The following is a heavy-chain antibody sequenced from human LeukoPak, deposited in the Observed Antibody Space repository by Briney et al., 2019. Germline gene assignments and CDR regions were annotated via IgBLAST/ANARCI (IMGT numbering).Heavy chain of an antibody. CDR2: IDPSDSYT. V-gene: IGHV5-10-1*01. Sequence: GESLKISCKGSGYNFATNWIGWVRQMPGKGLEWMGRIDPSDSYTNYSPSFQGHVTISADNSISTVYLQWSSLKASDTAMYYCARHGGGSYYYFDYWGQGTLVTVSA. D-gene: IGHD1-26*01. J-gene: IGHJ4*02. CDR1: GYNFATNW. CDR3: ARHGGGSYYYFDY.